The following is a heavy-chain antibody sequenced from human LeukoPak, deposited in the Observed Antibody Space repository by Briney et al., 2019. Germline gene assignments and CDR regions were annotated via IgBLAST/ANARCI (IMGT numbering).Heavy chain of an antibody. J-gene: IGHJ6*02. V-gene: IGHV4-4*07. D-gene: IGHD6-13*01. CDR1: GGSISSYY. CDR2: IYTSGST. CDR3: ARVAAAGIYYYYGMDV. Sequence: SETLSLTCTVSGGSISSYYWSWIRQPAGKGLEWIGRIYTSGSTNYNPSLKSRVTMSVDTSKNQLSLKLSSVTAADTAVYYCARVAAAGIYYYYGMDVWGQGTTVTVSS.